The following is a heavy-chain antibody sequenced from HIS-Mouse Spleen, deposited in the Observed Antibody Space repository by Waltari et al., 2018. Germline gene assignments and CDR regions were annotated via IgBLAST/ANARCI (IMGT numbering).Heavy chain of an antibody. V-gene: IGHV1-2*02. J-gene: IGHJ3*02. CDR3: ARDLSSNDAFDI. Sequence: QVQLVQSGAEVKKPGASVKVSCKASGYTFTGYYMHWVRQAPGQGLEWMGWSKPTSGGTNYAQKFQGRVTMTRDTSISTAYMELSRLRSDDTAVYYCARDLSSNDAFDIWGQGTMVTVSS. CDR1: GYTFTGYY. CDR2: SKPTSGGT. D-gene: IGHD2-2*01.